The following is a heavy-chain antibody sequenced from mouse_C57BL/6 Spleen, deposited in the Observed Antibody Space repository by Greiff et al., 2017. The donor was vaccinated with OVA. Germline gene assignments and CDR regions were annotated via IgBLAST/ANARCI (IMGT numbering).Heavy chain of an antibody. V-gene: IGHV1-22*01. J-gene: IGHJ2*01. D-gene: IGHD1-1*01. CDR3: HFYYGSFDY. CDR2: INPNNGGT. Sequence: VHVKQSGPELVKPGASVKMSCKASGYTFTDYNMHWVKQSHGKSLEWIGYINPNNGGTSYNQKFKGKATLTVNKSSSTAYMELRSLTSEDSAVYYCHFYYGSFDYWGQGTTHTVSS. CDR1: GYTFTDYN.